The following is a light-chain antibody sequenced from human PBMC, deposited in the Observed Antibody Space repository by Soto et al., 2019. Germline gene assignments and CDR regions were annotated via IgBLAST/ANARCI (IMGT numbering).Light chain of an antibody. Sequence: DIVMTQSPDSLAVSLCERATINCKSSQSVFDSSKNKNFLAWYQQKPGQPPKLLIYWASARESGVPDRFSGSESGTDFTLTISSLQAEDVAVYYCQQYCTTPWTFGQGTKVEVK. CDR2: WAS. V-gene: IGKV4-1*01. CDR3: QQYCTTPWT. CDR1: QSVFDSSKNKNF. J-gene: IGKJ1*01.